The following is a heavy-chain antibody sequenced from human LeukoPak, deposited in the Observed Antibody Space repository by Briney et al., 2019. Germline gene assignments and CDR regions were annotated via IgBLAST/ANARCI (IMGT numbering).Heavy chain of an antibody. Sequence: GGSLRLSSAASGFTFSSYGMHWVRQAPGKGLEWVAVIWYDGSNKYYADSVKGRFTISRDNSKNKLYLQMNSLRAEDTAVYYCGGEFGGGYGGFDYWGQGTLVTVSS. D-gene: IGHD3-16*01. CDR2: IWYDGSNK. CDR3: GGEFGGGYGGFDY. J-gene: IGHJ4*02. V-gene: IGHV3-33*01. CDR1: GFTFSSYG.